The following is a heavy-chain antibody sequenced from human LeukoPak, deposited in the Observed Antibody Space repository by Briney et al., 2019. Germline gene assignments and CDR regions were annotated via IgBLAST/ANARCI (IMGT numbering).Heavy chain of an antibody. J-gene: IGHJ4*02. Sequence: PGGSLRLSCAASGFTFSSYAMHWVRQAPGKGLEWVAVISYDGSNKYYADSVKGRFTISRDNSKNTLYLQMNSLRVEDTATYYCAKYCSGVTCSGYWGQGTVVTVSS. CDR2: ISYDGSNK. V-gene: IGHV3-30*04. CDR3: AKYCSGVTCSGY. D-gene: IGHD2-15*01. CDR1: GFTFSSYA.